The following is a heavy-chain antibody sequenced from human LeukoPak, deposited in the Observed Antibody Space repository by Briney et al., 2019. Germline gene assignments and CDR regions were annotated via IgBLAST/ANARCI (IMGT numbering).Heavy chain of an antibody. CDR1: GFTFSSYG. CDR3: ARGWNPDAFDI. J-gene: IGHJ3*02. CDR2: IWHDGSNK. V-gene: IGHV3-33*01. Sequence: PGGSLRLSCAASGFTFSSYGMHWVRQAPGKGLEGVAVIWHDGSNKNYADSVKGRIIISRDNSKNTVYVQIGSLRVEDTAKYYCARGWNPDAFDIWGQGTVVTVSS. D-gene: IGHD1-1*01.